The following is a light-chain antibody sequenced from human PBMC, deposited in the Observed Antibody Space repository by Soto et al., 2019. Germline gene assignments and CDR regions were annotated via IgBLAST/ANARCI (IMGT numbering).Light chain of an antibody. J-gene: IGLJ1*01. V-gene: IGLV2-14*01. CDR2: EVT. CDR3: GSLTTSHTYV. CDR1: SSAY. Sequence: QSALTQPASVSGSPGQSITISCTGTSSAYVSWYQQHPGRAPKLMIYEVTNRPLGVSNRFSGSKSGNTASLTISGLQAADEADYFCGSLTTSHTYVFGSGTKVTV.